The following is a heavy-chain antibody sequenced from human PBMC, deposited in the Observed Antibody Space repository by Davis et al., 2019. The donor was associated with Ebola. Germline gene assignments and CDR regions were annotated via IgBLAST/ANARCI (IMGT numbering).Heavy chain of an antibody. D-gene: IGHD6-19*01. J-gene: IGHJ5*02. CDR1: GGTFSSYA. V-gene: IGHV1-69*05. CDR2: IIPIFGTA. CDR3: ARDRFSSGYLLITPDNWFDP. Sequence: SVKVSCKASGGTFSSYAISWVRQAPGQGLEWMGGIIPIFGTANYAQKFQGRVTMTRDTSTSTVYMELSSLRSEDTAVYYCARDRFSSGYLLITPDNWFDPWGQGTLVTVSS.